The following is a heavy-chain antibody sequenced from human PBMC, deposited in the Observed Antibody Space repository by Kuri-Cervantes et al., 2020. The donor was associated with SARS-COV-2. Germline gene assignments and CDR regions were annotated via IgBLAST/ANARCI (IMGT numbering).Heavy chain of an antibody. CDR3: ARMIFGVVISYGMDV. V-gene: IGHV2-70*01. Sequence: SGPTLVKPTQTLTLTCTFSGFSLSTSGMCVSWIRQPPGKALEWLALIDWDDDKYYSTSLETRLTISKDTSKNQVVLTMTNMDPVDTATYYCARMIFGVVISYGMDVWGQGTTVTVSS. CDR1: GFSLSTSGMC. CDR2: IDWDDDK. J-gene: IGHJ6*02. D-gene: IGHD3-3*01.